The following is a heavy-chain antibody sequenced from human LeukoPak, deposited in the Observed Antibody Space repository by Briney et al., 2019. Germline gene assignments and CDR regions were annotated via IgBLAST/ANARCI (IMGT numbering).Heavy chain of an antibody. CDR2: ISGSGGSL. V-gene: IGHV3-23*01. CDR3: AKLVSGYTNDACDF. Sequence: GGSRRLSCAASGFTFSTYAMSWVRQAPGKGLEWVSAISGSGGSLYYADSVKGRFTISRDNSKNTLYLQMNSLRAEDTAVYYCAKLVSGYTNDACDFWGQGTMVTVSS. D-gene: IGHD3-3*01. CDR1: GFTFSTYA. J-gene: IGHJ3*01.